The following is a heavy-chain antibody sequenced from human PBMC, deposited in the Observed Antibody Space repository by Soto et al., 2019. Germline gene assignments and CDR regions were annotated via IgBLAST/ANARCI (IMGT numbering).Heavy chain of an antibody. Sequence: EVQLLESGGGLVQPGGSLRLSCAASGLTFSSYAMSWVRQAPGKGLEWVSAISGSGGSTYYADSVKGRFTISRDNSKNTLYLQMNSLRAEDTAVYYCAKCARYCSGGSCYSQFYYMDVWGKGTTVTVSS. D-gene: IGHD2-15*01. CDR2: ISGSGGST. CDR3: AKCARYCSGGSCYSQFYYMDV. V-gene: IGHV3-23*01. CDR1: GLTFSSYA. J-gene: IGHJ6*03.